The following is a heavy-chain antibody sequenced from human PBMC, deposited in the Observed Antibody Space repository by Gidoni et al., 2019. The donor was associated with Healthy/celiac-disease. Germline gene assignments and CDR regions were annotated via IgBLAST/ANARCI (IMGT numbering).Heavy chain of an antibody. D-gene: IGHD5-18*01. CDR3: AKDSGGYSYGTLDY. J-gene: IGHJ4*02. V-gene: IGHV3-9*01. Sequence: EVQLVEYVGGLVQPGRSLRVACASSGFTFDDYDIHWVRQVPGKGLEWVSGISWNSGTIAYADSVKGRFTISRDNAKNSLYLQMNSLRAEDTALYYCAKDSGGYSYGTLDYWGQGTLVTVSS. CDR2: ISWNSGTI. CDR1: GFTFDDYD.